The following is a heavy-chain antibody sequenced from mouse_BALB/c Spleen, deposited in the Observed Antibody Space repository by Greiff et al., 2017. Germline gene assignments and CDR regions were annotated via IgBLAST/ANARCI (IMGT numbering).Heavy chain of an antibody. CDR3: ARGGDITTVVADY. J-gene: IGHJ2*01. Sequence: VQLQQSAAELARPGASVKMSCKASGYTFTSYTMHWVKQRPGQGLEWIGYINPSSGYTEYNQKFKDKTTLTADKSSSTAYMQLSSLTSEDSAVYYCARGGDITTVVADYWGQGTTLTVSS. D-gene: IGHD1-1*01. CDR2: INPSSGYT. CDR1: GYTFTSYT. V-gene: IGHV1-4*02.